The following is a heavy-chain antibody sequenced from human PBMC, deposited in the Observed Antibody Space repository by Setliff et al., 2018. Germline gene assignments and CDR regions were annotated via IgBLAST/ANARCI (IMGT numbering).Heavy chain of an antibody. CDR3: ARVYDFWSGYYVDY. J-gene: IGHJ4*02. CDR2: ISGSGSSI. Sequence: PGGSLRLSCAASGFTFSSYEMNWARQAPGKGLEWVSYISGSGSSIFYADSVKGRFTISRDNAKNSLYLQMNSLRAEDTAVYYCARVYDFWSGYYVDYWGQGTLVTVSS. V-gene: IGHV3-48*03. CDR1: GFTFSSYE. D-gene: IGHD3-3*01.